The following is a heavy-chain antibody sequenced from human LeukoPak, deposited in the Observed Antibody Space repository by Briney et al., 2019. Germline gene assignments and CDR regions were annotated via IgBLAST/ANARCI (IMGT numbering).Heavy chain of an antibody. CDR3: ARGGVAAKYYFDF. CDR2: IYYSGST. Sequence: SESLSLTCTVSGGSISPLYWGWIRQPPGKGLEFIGYIYYSGSTNFNPSLKSRVTLSVDTSKSQISLKLTSVTAADTAVYYCARGGVAAKYYFDFWGQGTLVTVSS. J-gene: IGHJ4*02. D-gene: IGHD3-10*01. CDR1: GGSISPLY. V-gene: IGHV4-59*11.